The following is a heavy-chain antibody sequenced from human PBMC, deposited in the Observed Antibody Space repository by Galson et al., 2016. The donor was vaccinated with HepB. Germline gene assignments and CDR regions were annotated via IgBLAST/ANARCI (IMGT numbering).Heavy chain of an antibody. D-gene: IGHD2-15*01. V-gene: IGHV3-23*01. Sequence: SLRLSCAASGFTFSDYYMNWIRQAPGKGLEWVSTISVSGDKIYYAASVRGRFTISRDTSKNTLYLQMNSLRAEDTAVYYCEKDQGTVWPIGGFDPWGQGTPVTVSS. CDR1: GFTFSDYY. CDR2: ISVSGDKI. CDR3: EKDQGTVWPIGGFDP. J-gene: IGHJ5*02.